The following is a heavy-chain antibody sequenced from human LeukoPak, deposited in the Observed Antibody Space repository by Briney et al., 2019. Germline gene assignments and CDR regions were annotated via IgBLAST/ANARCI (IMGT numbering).Heavy chain of an antibody. CDR3: SVMLWIQIWFQYDTPPFDI. J-gene: IGHJ3*02. V-gene: IGHV3-30*03. Sequence: GGSLTLSCAASGFTFSSYGMHWVRQAPGKGLEWVAVISYDGSNKYYADCVKGRITISRDTSKNTQYLQMNSLRAEATAVYYLSVMLWIQIWFQYDTPPFDIWGQGTMVTVSS. D-gene: IGHD5-18*01. CDR2: ISYDGSNK. CDR1: GFTFSSYG.